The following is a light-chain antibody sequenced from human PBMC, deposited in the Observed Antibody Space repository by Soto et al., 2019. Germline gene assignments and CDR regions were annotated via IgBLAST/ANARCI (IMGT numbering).Light chain of an antibody. CDR2: DTS. Sequence: QAVATQEPSLTVSPGGTVTLTCGSSTGAVTSNHHPYWFQQKAGQAPRTLIYDTSNKHSWTPARFSGSLLGDKAALTLSGAQPEDEAQYYCSLSYNAARVFGGGTKLTVL. CDR1: TGAVTSNHH. V-gene: IGLV7-46*01. J-gene: IGLJ2*01. CDR3: SLSYNAARV.